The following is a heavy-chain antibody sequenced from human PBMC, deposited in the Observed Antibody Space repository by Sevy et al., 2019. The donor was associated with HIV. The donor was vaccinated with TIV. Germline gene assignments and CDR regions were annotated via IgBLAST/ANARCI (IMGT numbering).Heavy chain of an antibody. CDR1: GGSISSYY. CDR3: VRQLHLVRRDYYGVDV. J-gene: IGHJ6*02. CDR2: IYASGST. V-gene: IGHV4-4*07. D-gene: IGHD6-13*01. Sequence: SETLSLTCTVSGGSISSYYWTWIRQPAGKGLEWIGRIYASGSTNYNPSLKSRVTMSVDTSKKQFSLKLSSVTAADTAVYYCVRQLHLVRRDYYGVDVWGQGTTVTVSS.